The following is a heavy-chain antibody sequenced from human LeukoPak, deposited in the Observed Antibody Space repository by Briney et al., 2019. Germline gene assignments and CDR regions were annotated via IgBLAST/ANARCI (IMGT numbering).Heavy chain of an antibody. CDR2: INHSGST. CDR1: GGSFSGYY. Sequence: SETLSLTCAVYGGSFSGYYWSWIRQPPGKGLEWIGEINHSGSTNYNPSLKSRVTISVDTSKNQFSLKLSSVTAADTAVYYCAGYSSGPPYSFDYWGQGTLVTVSS. CDR3: AGYSSGPPYSFDY. J-gene: IGHJ4*02. V-gene: IGHV4-34*01. D-gene: IGHD6-19*01.